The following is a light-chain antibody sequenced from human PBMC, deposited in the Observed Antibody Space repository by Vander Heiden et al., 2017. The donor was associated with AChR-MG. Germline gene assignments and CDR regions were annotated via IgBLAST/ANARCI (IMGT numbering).Light chain of an antibody. J-gene: IGLJ2*01. CDR2: SNN. CDR3: AAWDDSRTGPGVV. Sequence: QSVLTQPPSASGTPGQRVTISCSGSTSNIGDNTVNWYQHLPGTAPKPLIYSNNQRPSGVPARFSGSKSGSSASLAISGLQSEDEADYYCAAWDDSRTGPGVVFGGGTKLTVV. CDR1: TSNIGDNT. V-gene: IGLV1-44*01.